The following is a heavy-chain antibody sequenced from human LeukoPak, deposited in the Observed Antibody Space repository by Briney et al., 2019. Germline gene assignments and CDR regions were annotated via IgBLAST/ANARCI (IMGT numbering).Heavy chain of an antibody. Sequence: GGSLRLSCAASGFTFSSSCMDWVRQAPGRGLEWVANINQDGSEKYYVDSVKGRFTVSRDNAKKSLYLQMNSLRAADTAMYYCTRAPGPPWGQGTLVTVSS. D-gene: IGHD2-2*01. CDR1: GFTFSSSC. J-gene: IGHJ5*02. CDR3: TRAPGPP. CDR2: INQDGSEK. V-gene: IGHV3-7*01.